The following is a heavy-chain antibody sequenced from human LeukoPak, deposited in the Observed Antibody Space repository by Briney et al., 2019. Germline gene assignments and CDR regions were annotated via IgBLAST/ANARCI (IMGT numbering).Heavy chain of an antibody. V-gene: IGHV3-48*02. CDR1: GFTFSSYS. Sequence: GGSLRLSCAASGFTFSSYSMNWVRQAPGKGLEWVSYISTSSSTIYYADPVKGRFTISRDNAKSSLYLQMNSLRDEDTAVYYCARGYCSSTSCPRHHFDYWGQGTLVTVSS. CDR2: ISTSSSTI. D-gene: IGHD2-2*01. J-gene: IGHJ4*02. CDR3: ARGYCSSTSCPRHHFDY.